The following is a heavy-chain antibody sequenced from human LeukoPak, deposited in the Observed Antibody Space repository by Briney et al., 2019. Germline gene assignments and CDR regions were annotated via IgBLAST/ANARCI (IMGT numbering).Heavy chain of an antibody. CDR1: GYTFSNSG. D-gene: IGHD3-10*01. CDR3: ARGRGLIGTSRFDP. J-gene: IGHJ5*02. CDR2: INAGNGNR. Sequence: GASVKLSCKTSGYTFSNSGLHWVRQAPGQSLEWMGWINAGNGNRKYSQKFQDRLTITRDTSASTVYMELNSLKSEDTAMYFCARGRGLIGTSRFDPWGQGTLVIVSS. V-gene: IGHV1-3*01.